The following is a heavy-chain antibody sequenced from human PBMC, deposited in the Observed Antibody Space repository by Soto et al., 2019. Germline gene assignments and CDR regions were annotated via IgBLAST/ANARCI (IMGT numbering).Heavy chain of an antibody. J-gene: IGHJ6*02. V-gene: IGHV1-69*13. CDR1: GGTFSSYA. Sequence: SVKVSCKASGGTFSSYAISWVRQAPGQGLEWMGGIIPIFGTANYAQKFQGRVTITADESTSTAYMELSSLRSEDTAVYYCARTGVRASHYYYYGMDVWGQGTTVTVSS. D-gene: IGHD1-1*01. CDR3: ARTGVRASHYYYYGMDV. CDR2: IIPIFGTA.